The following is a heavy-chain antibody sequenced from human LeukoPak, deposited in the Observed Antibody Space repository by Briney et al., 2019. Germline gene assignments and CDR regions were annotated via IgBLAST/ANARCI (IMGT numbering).Heavy chain of an antibody. D-gene: IGHD5-12*01. CDR3: ARVTGSGYSDYDFDY. V-gene: IGHV3-30-3*01. CDR1: GFTFSGYA. CDR2: ISYDGSNK. J-gene: IGHJ4*02. Sequence: PGGSLRLSCAASGFTFSGYAMHWVRQAPGKGLQWVAIISYDGSNKYYADSVKGRFTISRDNSKNTLYLQMNSLRAEDTAVYYCARVTGSGYSDYDFDYWGQGTLVTVSS.